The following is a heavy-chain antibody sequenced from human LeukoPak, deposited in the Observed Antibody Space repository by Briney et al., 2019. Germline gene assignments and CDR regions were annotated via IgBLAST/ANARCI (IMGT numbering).Heavy chain of an antibody. J-gene: IGHJ6*04. D-gene: IGHD3-10*02. Sequence: PGGSLRLSCAASGFTFSSYEMNWVRQAPGKGLEWISYISSSGATIYYADSVKGRFTISRDNAKNSLYLQMNSLRAEDTAVYYCAELGITMIGGVWGKGTTVTISS. CDR3: AELGITMIGGV. CDR1: GFTFSSYE. CDR2: ISSSGATI. V-gene: IGHV3-48*03.